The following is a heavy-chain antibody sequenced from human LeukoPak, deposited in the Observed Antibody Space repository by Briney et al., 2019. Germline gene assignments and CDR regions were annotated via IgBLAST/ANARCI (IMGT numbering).Heavy chain of an antibody. Sequence: ASVKVSCKVSGYTFTGYGISWVRQAPGQGLEWMGWISAYNGNTNYAQKLQGRVTMTTDTSTGTAYMELRSLRSDDTAVYYCARDSDYYYDSSAWGFDYWGQGTLVTVSS. CDR2: ISAYNGNT. CDR3: ARDSDYYYDSSAWGFDY. V-gene: IGHV1-18*01. CDR1: GYTFTGYG. D-gene: IGHD3-22*01. J-gene: IGHJ4*02.